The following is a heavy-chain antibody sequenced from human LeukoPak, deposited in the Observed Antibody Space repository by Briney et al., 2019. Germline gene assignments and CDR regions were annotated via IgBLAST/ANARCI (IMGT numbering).Heavy chain of an antibody. V-gene: IGHV4-61*02. Sequence: SETLSLTCTVSGGSISSGSYYWSWIRQPAGKGLEWIGRIYTSGSTNYNPSLKSRVTLSVDTSKNQFSLKLSSVTAADTAVYYCAGWHKYYGSGSYYQGFDYWGQGTLVTVSS. D-gene: IGHD3-10*01. CDR3: AGWHKYYGSGSYYQGFDY. CDR2: IYTSGST. J-gene: IGHJ4*02. CDR1: GGSISSGSYY.